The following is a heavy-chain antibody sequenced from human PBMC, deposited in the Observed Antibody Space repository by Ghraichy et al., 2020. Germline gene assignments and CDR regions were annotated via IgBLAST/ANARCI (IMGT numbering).Heavy chain of an antibody. V-gene: IGHV4-59*01. J-gene: IGHJ2*01. Sequence: SETLSLTCTVSSGSMSYYYWSWIRQPPGKGLEWIGYISYSGSATYNPPLKRPVTISVDTSKNQFSLKLSSVTAADTAVYYCARTGGTNYVDWYFDLWGRGTLVTVSS. D-gene: IGHD1-26*01. CDR3: ARTGGTNYVDWYFDL. CDR1: SGSMSYYY. CDR2: ISYSGSA.